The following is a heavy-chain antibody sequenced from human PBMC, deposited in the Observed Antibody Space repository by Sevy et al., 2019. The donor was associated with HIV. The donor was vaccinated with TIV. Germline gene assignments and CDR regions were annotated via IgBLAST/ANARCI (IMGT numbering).Heavy chain of an antibody. CDR2: IYHSGST. CDR3: ARDGGSGYYGSGSYYGKREFGY. Sequence: SETLSLTCAVSGYSISSGYYWDWIRQPPGKGLEWIGSIYHSGSTYYNPSLKSRVTISVDTSKNQFSLKLSSVTAADTAVYYCARDGGSGYYGSGSYYGKREFGYWGQGTLVTVSS. CDR1: GYSISSGYY. D-gene: IGHD3-10*01. J-gene: IGHJ4*02. V-gene: IGHV4-38-2*02.